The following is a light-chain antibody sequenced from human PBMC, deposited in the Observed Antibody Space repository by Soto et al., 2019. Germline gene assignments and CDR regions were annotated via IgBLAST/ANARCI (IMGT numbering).Light chain of an antibody. CDR2: GAS. CDR1: QSVSSSF. Sequence: EIVLTQSPGTLSLSPGERATLSCRASQSVSSSFLARYQQKPGQGPRLLIYGASIRATCIPDRFSGSGSGTDFTLNISRLEPEDFAVYYCQQYDTSPWTFGQGTKVEIK. CDR3: QQYDTSPWT. V-gene: IGKV3-20*01. J-gene: IGKJ1*01.